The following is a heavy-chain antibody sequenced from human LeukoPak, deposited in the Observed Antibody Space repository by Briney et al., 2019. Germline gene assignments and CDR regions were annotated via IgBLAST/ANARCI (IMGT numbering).Heavy chain of an antibody. J-gene: IGHJ4*02. Sequence: PSETLSLTCGVSGYSISNSNWWGWIRQPPGKGLEWIGYIDYGGSTNYNPSLRSRVTISVDTSKNQFSLKLSSVTAADTAVYYCARVPIIAAAGLGWGQGTLVTVSS. V-gene: IGHV4-28*03. D-gene: IGHD6-13*01. CDR2: IDYGGST. CDR1: GYSISNSNW. CDR3: ARVPIIAAAGLG.